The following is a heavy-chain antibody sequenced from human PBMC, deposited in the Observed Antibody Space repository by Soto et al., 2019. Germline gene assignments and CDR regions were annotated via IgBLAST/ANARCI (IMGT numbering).Heavy chain of an antibody. CDR2: ISYSGST. V-gene: IGHV4-39*01. Sequence: PSETLSLTCTVSGDSISRSSDYWGWIRQPPGKGLEWIGSISYSGSTYYRPSRKSRVTISVDTSKNQFSLKLTSVTASDTAVYYCARLGAYYQSLDPWGQGTVVTVS. CDR3: ARLGAYYQSLDP. CDR1: GDSISRSSDY. D-gene: IGHD2-21*01. J-gene: IGHJ5*02.